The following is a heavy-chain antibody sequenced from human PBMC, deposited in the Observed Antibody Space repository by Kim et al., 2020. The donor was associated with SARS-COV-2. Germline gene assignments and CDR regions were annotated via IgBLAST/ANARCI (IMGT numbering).Heavy chain of an antibody. CDR1: GGSISSSSYY. V-gene: IGHV4-39*07. J-gene: IGHJ2*01. D-gene: IGHD1-26*01. CDR3: ARAWEGGRYFDL. Sequence: SETLSLTCTVSGGSISSSSYYWGWIRQPPGKGLEWIGSIYYSGSTYYNPSLKSRVTISVDTSKNQFSLKLSSVTAADTAVYYCARAWEGGRYFDLWGRGTLVTVSS. CDR2: IYYSGST.